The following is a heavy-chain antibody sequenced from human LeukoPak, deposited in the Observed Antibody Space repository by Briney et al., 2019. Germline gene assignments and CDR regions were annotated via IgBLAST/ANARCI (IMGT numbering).Heavy chain of an antibody. CDR3: ANYYYDSSGWGS. V-gene: IGHV1-18*01. Sequence: ASVKVSCKASGGTFSSYAISWVRQAPGQGLEWMGWISAYNGNTNYAQKLQGRVTMTTDTSTSTAYMELRSLRSDDTAVYYCANYYYDSSGWGSWGQGTLVTVSS. CDR1: GGTFSSYA. J-gene: IGHJ4*02. D-gene: IGHD3-22*01. CDR2: ISAYNGNT.